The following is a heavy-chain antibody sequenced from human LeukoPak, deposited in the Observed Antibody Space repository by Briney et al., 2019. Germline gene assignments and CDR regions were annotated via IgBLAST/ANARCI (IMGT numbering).Heavy chain of an antibody. CDR2: INHSGST. Sequence: ASETLSLTCAVYGGSFSGYYWSWIRQPPGKGLEWIGEINHSGSTNYNPSLKSRVTISVDTSKNQFSLKLTSVTAADTAVYYCTKGRGIWGQGTLVTVSS. CDR1: GGSFSGYY. J-gene: IGHJ4*02. V-gene: IGHV4-34*01. CDR3: TKGRGI. D-gene: IGHD3-10*01.